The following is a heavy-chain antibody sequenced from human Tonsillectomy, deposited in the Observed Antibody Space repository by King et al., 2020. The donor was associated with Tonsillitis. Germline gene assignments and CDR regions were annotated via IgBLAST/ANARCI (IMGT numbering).Heavy chain of an antibody. V-gene: IGHV3-11*05. J-gene: IGHJ3*02. CDR2: ISSSSSYT. CDR1: GFTFSDFY. CDR3: ARVNFGSSGLDAFDI. D-gene: IGHD6-25*01. Sequence: VQLVESGGGLVKPGGSLRLSCAASGFTFSDFYMSWIRQAPGKGLEWVSYISSSSSYTNYADSVRGRFSISRDNAKNSLYLQMNSLRAEDTAVYYCARVNFGSSGLDAFDIWGQGTMVTVSS.